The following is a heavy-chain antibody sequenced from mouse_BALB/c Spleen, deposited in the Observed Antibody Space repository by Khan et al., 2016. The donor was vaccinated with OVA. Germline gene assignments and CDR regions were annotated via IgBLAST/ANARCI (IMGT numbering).Heavy chain of an antibody. V-gene: IGHV1S135*01. J-gene: IGHJ3*01. CDR1: GYSFTTYY. CDR2: IDPFSTGT. Sequence: EVQLVESGPELMKPGASVNISCKASGYSFTTYYIHWVKQSRGKSLEWIGYIDPFSTGTDYNQKFKGPATLTVDKSSNAAYMHLSSLTSEDSAVYYCARGAFDYWGQGTLVTVSA. CDR3: ARGAFDY.